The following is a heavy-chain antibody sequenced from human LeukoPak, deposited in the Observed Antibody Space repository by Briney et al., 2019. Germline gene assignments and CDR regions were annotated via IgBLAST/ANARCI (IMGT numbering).Heavy chain of an antibody. CDR2: ISSSSSYI. Sequence: GGSLRLSCAASGFTFSSYNMNWVRHAPGKGLEEVSSISSSSSYIYYADSVKGRFTISRDNAKNSLYLQMNSLRAEDTAVYYCARDSLWFGELLDYWGQGTLVTVSS. CDR3: ARDSLWFGELLDY. V-gene: IGHV3-21*01. J-gene: IGHJ4*02. D-gene: IGHD3-10*01. CDR1: GFTFSSYN.